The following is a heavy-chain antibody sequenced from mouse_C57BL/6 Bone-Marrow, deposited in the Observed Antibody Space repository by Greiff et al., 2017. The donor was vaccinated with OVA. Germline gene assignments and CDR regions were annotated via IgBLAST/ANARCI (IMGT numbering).Heavy chain of an antibody. CDR3: ARSGYGSNLGYFDV. CDR1: GYTFTSYW. Sequence: VQLQQSGAELAKPGASVKLSCKASGYTFTSYWMHWVKQRPGQGLEWIGYINPSSGYTKYNQKFKDKATLTADKSFSTAYMQLSSLTYEDSAVYYCARSGYGSNLGYFDVWGTGTTVTVSS. D-gene: IGHD3-1*01. CDR2: INPSSGYT. V-gene: IGHV1-7*01. J-gene: IGHJ1*03.